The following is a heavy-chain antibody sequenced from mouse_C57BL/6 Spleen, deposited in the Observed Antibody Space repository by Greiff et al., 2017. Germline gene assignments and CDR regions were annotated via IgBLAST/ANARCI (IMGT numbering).Heavy chain of an antibody. CDR1: GYTFTSYW. D-gene: IGHD2-1*01. J-gene: IGHJ2*01. V-gene: IGHV1-69*01. CDR3: ARRASYGNYFDY. CDR2: IDPSDSYT. Sequence: QVQLQQPGAELVMPGASVKLSCKASGYTFTSYWMHWVKQRPGQGLEWIGEIDPSDSYTNYTQKFKGKSTLTVDKSSSTAYMQLSSLTSEDSAVYYCARRASYGNYFDYWGQGTTLTVSS.